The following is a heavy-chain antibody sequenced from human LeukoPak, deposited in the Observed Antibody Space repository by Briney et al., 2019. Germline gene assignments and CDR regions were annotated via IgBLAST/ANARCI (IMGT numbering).Heavy chain of an antibody. V-gene: IGHV3-48*03. CDR2: ISSSGSTI. CDR3: ARGMTTVTTGVLDLCYFDY. Sequence: GGSLRLSCAASGFTFSSYEMNWVRQAPGKGLEWVSYISSSGSTIYYADSVKGRFTISRDNAKNSLYLQMNSLRAEDTAVYYCARGMTTVTTGVLDLCYFDYWGQGTLVTVSS. CDR1: GFTFSSYE. J-gene: IGHJ4*02. D-gene: IGHD4-17*01.